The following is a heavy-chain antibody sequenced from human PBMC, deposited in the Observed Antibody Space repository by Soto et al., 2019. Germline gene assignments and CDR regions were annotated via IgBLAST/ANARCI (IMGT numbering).Heavy chain of an antibody. CDR2: ISGSGGST. D-gene: IGHD3-3*01. CDR1: GFTFSSYA. CDR3: AKGMGIYYDFWSGYYDY. J-gene: IGHJ4*02. V-gene: IGHV3-23*01. Sequence: LSLTCAASGFTFSSYAMSWVRQAPGKGLEWVSAISGSGGSTYYADSVKGRFTISRDNSKNTLYLQMNSLRAEDTAVYYCAKGMGIYYDFWSGYYDYWGQGTLVTVSS.